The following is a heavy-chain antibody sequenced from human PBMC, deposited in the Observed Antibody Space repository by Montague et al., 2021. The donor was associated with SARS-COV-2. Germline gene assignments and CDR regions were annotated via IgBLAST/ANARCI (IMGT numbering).Heavy chain of an antibody. CDR2: IDWDDDK. J-gene: IGHJ6*02. D-gene: IGHD4-23*01. CDR1: GFSLSTSGMC. CDR3: ARMTTVVTLGYYYYYGMDV. Sequence: PALVKPTQTLTLTCTFSGFSLSTSGMCVSWIRQPPGKALEWLALIDWDDDKYYSTSLKTRLTISKHTSKNQVVLTMTSMDPVDTATYYCARMTTVVTLGYYYYYGMDVWGQGTTVTVSS. V-gene: IGHV2-70*01.